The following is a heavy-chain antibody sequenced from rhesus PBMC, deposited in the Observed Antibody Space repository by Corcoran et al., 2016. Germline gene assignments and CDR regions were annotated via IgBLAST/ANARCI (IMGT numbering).Heavy chain of an antibody. J-gene: IGHJ4*01. V-gene: IGHV4S7*01. CDR2: IYGNSAST. CDR1: GGSISGCCY. CDR3: ARISGSSYFSDY. Sequence: QVQLPESGPGLVKPSEAVSLTGAVSGGSISGCCYWCWIRQHPVKGLEWIGNIYGNSASTDYNPSPTRRGTMSKDTAKNQFSLKLSLVTAADTAVYDCARISGSSYFSDYWGQGVLVTVSS. D-gene: IGHD4-29*01.